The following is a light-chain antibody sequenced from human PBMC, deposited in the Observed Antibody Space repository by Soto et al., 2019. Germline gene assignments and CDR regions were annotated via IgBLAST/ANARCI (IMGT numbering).Light chain of an antibody. J-gene: IGKJ2*01. CDR3: LQSDSFPHT. V-gene: IGKV1-12*01. CDR2: AAS. CDR1: QGISSW. Sequence: DIQMTQSPSSVSASVGDRVTLTCRASQGISSWLAWYQQKPGKAPKLLIYAASSFQSGVPSRFSGSGSGPHFTLTISSLQPEDSATYYCLQSDSFPHTFGQGTKLEIK.